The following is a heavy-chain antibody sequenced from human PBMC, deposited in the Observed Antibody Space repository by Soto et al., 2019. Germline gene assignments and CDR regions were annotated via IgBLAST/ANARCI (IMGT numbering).Heavy chain of an antibody. CDR2: LYYSDNS. J-gene: IGHJ4*02. CDR1: GGSISRFY. V-gene: IGHV4-59*01. CDR3: ARVGGVAARTFDY. D-gene: IGHD3-16*01. Sequence: SETLSLTCTVSGGSISRFYWSWVRHPPGKGLEWIGYLYYSDNSNYNPSLKSRVTISVDASKNQVSLRLTSVTASDTAVYYCARVGGVAARTFDYWGQGTLVTVSS.